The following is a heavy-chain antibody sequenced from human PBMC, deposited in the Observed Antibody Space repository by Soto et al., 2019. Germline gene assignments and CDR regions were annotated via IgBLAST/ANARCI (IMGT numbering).Heavy chain of an antibody. CDR2: IIPIFRTT. D-gene: IGHD3-10*02. Sequence: ASVKVSCKASGGSFSGQAVNWVRQAPGQGLEWMGGIIPIFRTTNYARKFQGRLTITADESTTTASMELTSLRSEDTAIYYCTNVPTWGQGTLVTVSS. CDR3: TNVPT. V-gene: IGHV1-69*13. CDR1: GGSFSGQA. J-gene: IGHJ1*01.